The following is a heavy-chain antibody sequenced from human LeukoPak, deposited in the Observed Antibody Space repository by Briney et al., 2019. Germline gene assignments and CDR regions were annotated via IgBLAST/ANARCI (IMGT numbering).Heavy chain of an antibody. V-gene: IGHV3-23*01. Sequence: GGSLRLSCAASGFPFSAYDMNWVRQAPGKGLEWVSAISGSGGSTYYADSVKGRFTISRDNSKNTLYLQMNSLRAEDTAVYYCAKDLKLPGPFDYWGQGTLVTVSS. CDR1: GFPFSAYD. CDR2: ISGSGGST. D-gene: IGHD1-26*01. CDR3: AKDLKLPGPFDY. J-gene: IGHJ4*02.